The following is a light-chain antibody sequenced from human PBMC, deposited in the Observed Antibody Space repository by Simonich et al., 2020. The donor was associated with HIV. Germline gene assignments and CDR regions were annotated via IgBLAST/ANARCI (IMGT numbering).Light chain of an antibody. V-gene: IGLV6-57*01. CDR2: EDN. CDR1: SGSIASNY. J-gene: IGLJ3*02. CDR3: QSYDSSNWV. Sequence: NFMLTQPHSVSESPGKTVTISCTRSSGSIASNYVQWYQQSPGSSPTTVIYEDNQRPAGVPHRFSGSIDSSSNSASLTISGLKTEDEADYYCQSYDSSNWVFGGGTKLTVL.